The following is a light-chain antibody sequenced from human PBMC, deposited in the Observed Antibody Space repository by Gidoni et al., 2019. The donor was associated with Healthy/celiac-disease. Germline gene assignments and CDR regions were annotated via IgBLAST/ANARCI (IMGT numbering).Light chain of an antibody. CDR2: EGS. CDR1: SSDVGSYNL. V-gene: IGLV2-23*01. Sequence: QCALTQPDSVSGSPGQSITISCTGTSSDVGSYNLVSWYQQHPGKARKLMIYEGSKRPSGVSNRFSGSKSGNTASLTISVLQAEDEADYYCCSYAGSSTWVFGGGTTLTVL. J-gene: IGLJ3*02. CDR3: CSYAGSSTWV.